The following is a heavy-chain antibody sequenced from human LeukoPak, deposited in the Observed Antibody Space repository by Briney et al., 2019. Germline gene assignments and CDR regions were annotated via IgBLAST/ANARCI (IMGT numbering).Heavy chain of an antibody. J-gene: IGHJ4*02. CDR3: AKDRGGSVAENPDY. CDR2: ISGGGGST. V-gene: IGHV3-23*01. Sequence: GGSLRLSCAASGFTFSSYAMSWVRQAPGKGLEWVSAISGGGGSTYYADSVKGRFTISRDNSKNTLYLQMNSLRAEDTAVYYCAKDRGGSVAENPDYWGQGTLVTVSS. D-gene: IGHD6-19*01. CDR1: GFTFSSYA.